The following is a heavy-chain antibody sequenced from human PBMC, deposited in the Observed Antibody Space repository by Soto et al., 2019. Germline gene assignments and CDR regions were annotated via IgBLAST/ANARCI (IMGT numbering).Heavy chain of an antibody. V-gene: IGHV1-18*01. Sequence: ASVKVSCKASGYTFTSYGISWVRQAPGQGLEWMGWISAYNGNTNYAQKLQGRVTMTTDTSTSTAYMELRSLRSDDTAVYYCARDLVLVPAATEYYGMDVWGQGTTVTVSS. CDR2: ISAYNGNT. J-gene: IGHJ6*02. CDR1: GYTFTSYG. CDR3: ARDLVLVPAATEYYGMDV. D-gene: IGHD2-2*01.